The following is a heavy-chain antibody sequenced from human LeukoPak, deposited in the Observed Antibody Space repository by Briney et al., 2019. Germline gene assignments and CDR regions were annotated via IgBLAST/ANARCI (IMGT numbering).Heavy chain of an antibody. CDR2: ISYSGST. D-gene: IGHD3-10*01. CDR3: ASSGY. J-gene: IGHJ4*02. Sequence: SETLSLTCTVSGASVSSGGYHWSWIRQPPGKGLEWIGYISYSGSTNYNPSLKSRVTISVDTSKNQFSLKLSPVTAADTAVYYCASSGYWGQGTLVTVSS. CDR1: GASVSSGGYH. V-gene: IGHV4-61*08.